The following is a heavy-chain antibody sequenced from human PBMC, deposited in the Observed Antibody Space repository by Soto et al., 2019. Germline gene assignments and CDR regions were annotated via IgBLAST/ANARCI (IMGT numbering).Heavy chain of an antibody. D-gene: IGHD2-2*01. V-gene: IGHV4-59*01. J-gene: IGHJ4*02. CDR1: GSSISRYY. Sequence: SETLSLTCTVSGSSISRYYWSWIRPPPGKGLEWIGYIYYSGSTNYNPSLKTRVTISVDTSKNQFSLKLSSVTAADTAVYYCARGDCSSTSCNSIPDYWGQGTLVTSPQ. CDR2: IYYSGST. CDR3: ARGDCSSTSCNSIPDY.